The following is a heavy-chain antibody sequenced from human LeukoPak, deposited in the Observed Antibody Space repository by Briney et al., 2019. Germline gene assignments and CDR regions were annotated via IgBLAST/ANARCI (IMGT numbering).Heavy chain of an antibody. D-gene: IGHD3-10*01. CDR2: INHSGST. J-gene: IGHJ5*02. CDR3: ARVNPLESFGDLDGGWFDP. CDR1: GGSFSGYY. V-gene: IGHV4-34*01. Sequence: AETLSLTCAVYGGSFSGYYWSWIRQPPGKGLEWIGEINHSGSTNYNPSLKSRVTTSVDTSKNQFSLKLSSVTAADTAVYYCARVNPLESFGDLDGGWFDPWGQGTLVTVSS.